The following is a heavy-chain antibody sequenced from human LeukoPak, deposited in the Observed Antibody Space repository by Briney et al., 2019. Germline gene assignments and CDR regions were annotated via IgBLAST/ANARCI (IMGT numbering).Heavy chain of an antibody. J-gene: IGHJ4*02. CDR3: ASLVGKDFSLFDY. CDR2: IANDGSDK. V-gene: IGHV3-30*09. Sequence: GGSLRLSCTASGFTLSSFTMSWVRQAPGKGLEWVALIANDGSDKYYADSVKGRFAISRDNSKNTLYLQMNSLRAEDTAVYYCASLVGKDFSLFDYWGQGTLVTVSS. D-gene: IGHD2-8*02. CDR1: GFTLSSFT.